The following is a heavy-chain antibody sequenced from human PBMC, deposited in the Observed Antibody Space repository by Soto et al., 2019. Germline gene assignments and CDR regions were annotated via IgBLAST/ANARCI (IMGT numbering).Heavy chain of an antibody. CDR2: IKQDGSEK. CDR3: ARGEAPFDY. J-gene: IGHJ4*02. V-gene: IGHV3-7*03. Sequence: GWSLRLCCASSVFTFISYWMSWVRQAPGKGLEWVANIKQDGSEKYYVDSVKGRFTISRDNAKNSLYLQMNSLRAEDTAVYYCARGEAPFDYWGQGTLVTVSS. CDR1: VFTFISYW. D-gene: IGHD1-26*01.